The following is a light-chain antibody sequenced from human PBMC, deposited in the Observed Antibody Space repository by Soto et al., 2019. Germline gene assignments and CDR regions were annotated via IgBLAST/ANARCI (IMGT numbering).Light chain of an antibody. CDR1: NLGDKY. J-gene: IGLJ3*02. CDR2: QDT. V-gene: IGLV3-1*01. Sequence: SYELTQPPSVSVSPGQTASITCSGDNLGDKYACWYQQKPGQSPGLVIYQDTKRPSGIPERFSGSNSGNTATLTISGTQAMDEADYYCQAWDSTWGVFGGGTKVTVL. CDR3: QAWDSTWGV.